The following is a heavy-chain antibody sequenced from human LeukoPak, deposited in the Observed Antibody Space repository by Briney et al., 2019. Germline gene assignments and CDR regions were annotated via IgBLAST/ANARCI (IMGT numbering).Heavy chain of an antibody. V-gene: IGHV4-59*01. CDR3: ARHSSSSLSYLYYFDY. CDR2: IYYSGST. CDR1: GGSISSYY. J-gene: IGHJ4*02. D-gene: IGHD6-6*01. Sequence: SETLSLTCTVSGGSISSYYWSWIRQPPGKGLEWIGYIYYSGSTNCNPSLKSRVTISVDTSKNQFSLKLSSVTAADTAVYYCARHSSSSLSYLYYFDYWGQGTLVTVSS.